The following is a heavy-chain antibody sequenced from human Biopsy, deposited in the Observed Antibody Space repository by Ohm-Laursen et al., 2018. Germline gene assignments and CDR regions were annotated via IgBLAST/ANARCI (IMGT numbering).Heavy chain of an antibody. Sequence: GALVKASCKASGGTFINYAISWVRQAPGQGLEWMGGIIPMFGTANYAQMFQGRVTISADESTSTSYMELSSLTTEDTAIYYCARGPHSGSHSCFDYWGRGTLVTVSS. CDR2: IIPMFGTA. CDR3: ARGPHSGSHSCFDY. CDR1: GGTFINYA. V-gene: IGHV1-69*13. D-gene: IGHD1-26*01. J-gene: IGHJ4*02.